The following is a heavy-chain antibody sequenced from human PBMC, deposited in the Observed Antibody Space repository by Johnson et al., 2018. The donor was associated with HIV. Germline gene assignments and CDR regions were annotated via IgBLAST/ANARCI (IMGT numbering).Heavy chain of an antibody. CDR2: IWYDGSNK. Sequence: QVQLVESGGGVVQFGRSLRLSCEASGFTFSSYGMHWVRQAPGKGLEWVAVIWYDGSNKYYADSVKGRFTISRDNSKNTLYLQMNSLRAEDTAVYYCAKDLRHAVVNHVFDIWGRGTVVTVS. CDR1: GFTFSSYG. J-gene: IGHJ3*02. V-gene: IGHV3-33*06. CDR3: AKDLRHAVVNHVFDI.